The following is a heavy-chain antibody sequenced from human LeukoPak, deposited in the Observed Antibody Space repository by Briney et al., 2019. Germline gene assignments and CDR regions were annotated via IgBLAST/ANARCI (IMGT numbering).Heavy chain of an antibody. V-gene: IGHV4-59*01. CDR2: IYDSGNT. Sequence: PSETLSLTCTVSGGSISSYYWSWIRQPPGKGLEWIAYIYDSGNTNYNPSLKSRVTISVDTSKNQFSLKLSSVTAADTAVYYCAIRGVGATRDYWGQGTLVTVSS. J-gene: IGHJ4*02. D-gene: IGHD1-26*01. CDR3: AIRGVGATRDY. CDR1: GGSISSYY.